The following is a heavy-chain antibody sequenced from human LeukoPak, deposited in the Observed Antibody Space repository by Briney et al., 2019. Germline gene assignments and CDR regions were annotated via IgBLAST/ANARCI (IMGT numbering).Heavy chain of an antibody. CDR1: GGTFSSYA. V-gene: IGHV1-69*05. J-gene: IGHJ4*02. CDR3: ARGDGTSYYFDY. Sequence: VASVKVSCKASGGTFSSYAISWVRQAPGQGLEWMGGIIPIFGTANYAQKFQGRVTITTDESTSTAYMELSSLRSEDTAVYYCARGDGTSYYFDYWGQGTLVTVSS. CDR2: IIPIFGTA. D-gene: IGHD1-1*01.